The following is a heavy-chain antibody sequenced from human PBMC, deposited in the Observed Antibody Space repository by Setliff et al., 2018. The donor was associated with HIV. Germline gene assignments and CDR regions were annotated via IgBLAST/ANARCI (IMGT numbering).Heavy chain of an antibody. CDR2: IKQGGNDK. J-gene: IGHJ6*03. CDR3: AREDTLVATNVGYYYYYMDV. Sequence: GGSLRLSCTASQFAFKSYWMTWVRQAPGKGLEWVATIKQGGNDKYYVDSVKGRFTISRDNAQNSLSLQMDNLRAEDTAVYYCAREDTLVATNVGYYYYYMDVWGKGTTVTVSS. D-gene: IGHD5-12*01. V-gene: IGHV3-7*01. CDR1: QFAFKSYW.